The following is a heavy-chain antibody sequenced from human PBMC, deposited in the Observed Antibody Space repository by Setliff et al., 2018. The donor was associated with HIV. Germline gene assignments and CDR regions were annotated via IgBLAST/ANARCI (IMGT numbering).Heavy chain of an antibody. CDR2: IYFSGST. V-gene: IGHV4-39*01. CDR3: ARLEYYYYMDV. D-gene: IGHD1-1*01. CDR1: GGSISSSRYY. Sequence: SETLSLTCTVSGGSISSSRYYWGWIRRPPGKGLEWIGNIYFSGSTYYNPSPKSRVTISLDTSKNQFSLNLGSVTAADTAVYYCARLEYYYYMDVWGKGTTVTVPS. J-gene: IGHJ6*03.